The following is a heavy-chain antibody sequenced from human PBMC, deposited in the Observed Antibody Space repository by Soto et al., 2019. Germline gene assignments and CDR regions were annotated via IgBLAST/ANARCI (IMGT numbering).Heavy chain of an antibody. CDR1: GYTFTTND. CDR2: MNPNSGNT. CDR3: SRARGAFDP. D-gene: IGHD1-26*01. V-gene: IGHV1-8*01. J-gene: IGHJ5*02. Sequence: QVQLVQSGAEVKKPGASVKVSCKASGYTFTTNDINWVRQATGQGLEWMGWMNPNSGNTGYAQRFQGRVTMTRNTSISTAYMELSSLRSEDTAIYFCSRARGAFDPWGKGTLVTVSS.